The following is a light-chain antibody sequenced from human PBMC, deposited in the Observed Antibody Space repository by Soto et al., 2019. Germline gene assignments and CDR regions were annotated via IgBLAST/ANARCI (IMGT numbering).Light chain of an antibody. V-gene: IGKV3-20*01. Sequence: IVVTHSPCTLSLSQGERATLSCRASQSVSNNYLPWYQQKPGQAPRLLISGASNRATGIPDRFSGSGSGTDFPLTISRLAPEDFAVYYCQQYGGSGTFGQGGMV. CDR3: QQYGGSGT. CDR2: GAS. CDR1: QSVSNNY. J-gene: IGKJ1*01.